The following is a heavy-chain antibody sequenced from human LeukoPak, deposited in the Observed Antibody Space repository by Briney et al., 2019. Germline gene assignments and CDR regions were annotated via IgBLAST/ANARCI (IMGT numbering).Heavy chain of an antibody. J-gene: IGHJ4*02. CDR2: ISAYNGNT. CDR1: GYTFTSYG. CDR3: ERVDLYYDSSGYSQAANDY. V-gene: IGHV1-18*01. D-gene: IGHD3-22*01. Sequence: ASVKVSCKASGYTFTSYGISWVRQAPGQGLEWMGWISAYNGNTNYAQKLQGRVTMTTDTSTITAYMELRSLRSDDTAVYYCERVDLYYDSSGYSQAANDYWGQGTLVTVSS.